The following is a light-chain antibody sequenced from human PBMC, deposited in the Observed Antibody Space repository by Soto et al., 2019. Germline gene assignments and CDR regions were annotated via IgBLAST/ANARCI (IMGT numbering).Light chain of an antibody. Sequence: DVVMTQSPFSLPVTLGQPASISCRSSQSLVYSDGNTYLNWFQQRPGQSPRRLIYKVSNRDSGVPDRLSGSGSGTDFTLKISRVEAEDVGVYYCMQGKPWPETFGQGTKVDIX. CDR3: MQGKPWPET. CDR2: KVS. V-gene: IGKV2-30*01. CDR1: QSLVYSDGNTY. J-gene: IGKJ1*01.